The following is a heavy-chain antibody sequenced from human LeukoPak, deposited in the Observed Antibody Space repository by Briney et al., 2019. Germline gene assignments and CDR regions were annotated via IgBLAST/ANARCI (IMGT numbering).Heavy chain of an antibody. CDR1: GGSFSGYY. J-gene: IGHJ4*02. CDR3: ARGATYYDFWSGYRYYFDY. Sequence: PSETLSLTCAVYGGSFSGYYWSWIRQPPGKGLEWIGEINHSGSTNYNPSLKSRVTISVDTSKNQFSLKLSSVTAADTAVYYCARGATYYDFWSGYRYYFDYWGQGTLVTVSS. D-gene: IGHD3-3*01. V-gene: IGHV4-34*01. CDR2: INHSGST.